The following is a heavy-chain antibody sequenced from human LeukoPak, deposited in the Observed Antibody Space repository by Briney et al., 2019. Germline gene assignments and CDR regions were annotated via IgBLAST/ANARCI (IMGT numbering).Heavy chain of an antibody. CDR1: GYTFSDDS. V-gene: IGHV3-21*01. CDR2: ISSSGTYI. J-gene: IGHJ3*02. CDR3: VSANDPDSVWRTYRLDAFDI. Sequence: GGSLRLSCTASGYTFSDDSVNWVRHVAGMGLEWVSSISSSGTYIFYADSVQGRFTISRDNARNSLFLQMNNLRAEDTALYYCVSANDPDSVWRTYRLDAFDIWGQGTMVIVSS. D-gene: IGHD3-16*02.